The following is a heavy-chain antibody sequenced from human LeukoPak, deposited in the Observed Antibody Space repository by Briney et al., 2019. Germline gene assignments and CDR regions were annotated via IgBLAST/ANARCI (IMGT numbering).Heavy chain of an antibody. V-gene: IGHV3-23*01. CDR1: GFTFTNYA. J-gene: IGHJ5*02. CDR3: AKRAETDL. CDR2: VTGPGDTT. Sequence: GGSLRLSCATSGFTFTNYAMNRVRQAPGKGPEWVSAVTGPGDTTYYADSVKGRFFMSREDSKTTVYLQMNSLRAEDTAIYYCAKRAETDLWGQGTLVTVSS.